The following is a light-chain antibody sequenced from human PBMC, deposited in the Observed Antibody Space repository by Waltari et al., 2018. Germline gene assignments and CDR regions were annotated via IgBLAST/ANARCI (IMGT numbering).Light chain of an antibody. Sequence: ELVMTQSPATLSVSPGERATLSCRASQRVNSNLAWYQHKPGQAPRLLIYDASTRATGVPARFSGSGSGTEFSLTISSLQSEDFAVYYCQQYNNWGRTFGQGTKLVIK. CDR1: QRVNSN. CDR3: QQYNNWGRT. J-gene: IGKJ2*02. CDR2: DAS. V-gene: IGKV3-15*01.